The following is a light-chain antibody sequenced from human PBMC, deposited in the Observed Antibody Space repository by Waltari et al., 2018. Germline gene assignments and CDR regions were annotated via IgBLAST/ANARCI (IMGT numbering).Light chain of an antibody. J-gene: IGKJ3*01. CDR2: AAY. CDR1: QDIRNY. CDR3: QKYNRAPLT. Sequence: DIQMTQSPSSLSASVGDRVTITCRASQDIRNYLAWYQQRPGEIPELLIYAAYTLQSGVPSRVSGSGSGTEFTLTISSLQPEDVATYYCQKYNRAPLTFGPGTKVDIK. V-gene: IGKV1-27*01.